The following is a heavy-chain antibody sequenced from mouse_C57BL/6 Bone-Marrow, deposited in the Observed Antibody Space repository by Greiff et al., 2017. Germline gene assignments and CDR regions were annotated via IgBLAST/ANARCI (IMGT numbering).Heavy chain of an antibody. CDR1: GYTFTSYW. J-gene: IGHJ2*01. Sequence: QVQLQQSGAELVRPGSSVKLSCKASGYTFTSYWMHWVKQRPIQGLEWIGNIDPSDSETHYNQKFKDKATLTVDKSSSTAYMQLSSLTSEYSAVYYCARGGVYSNYPYYFDYWGQGTTLTVSS. CDR3: ARGGVYSNYPYYFDY. D-gene: IGHD2-5*01. V-gene: IGHV1-52*01. CDR2: IDPSDSET.